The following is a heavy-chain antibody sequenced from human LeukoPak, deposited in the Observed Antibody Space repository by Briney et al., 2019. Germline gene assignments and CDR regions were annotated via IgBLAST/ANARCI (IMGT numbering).Heavy chain of an antibody. D-gene: IGHD3-22*01. CDR1: GGSISSYY. CDR2: IYYSGST. J-gene: IGHJ3*02. CDR3: ARTYYYDSSGPRSHAFDI. Sequence: SETLSLTCTVSGGSISSYYWSWIRQPPGKGLEWIGYIYYSGSTNYNPSLKSRVTISVDTSKNQFSLKLSSVTAADTAVYYCARTYYYDSSGPRSHAFDIWGQGTMVTVSS. V-gene: IGHV4-59*08.